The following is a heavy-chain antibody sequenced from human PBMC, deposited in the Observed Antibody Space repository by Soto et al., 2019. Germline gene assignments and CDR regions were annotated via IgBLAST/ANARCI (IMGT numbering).Heavy chain of an antibody. CDR3: SKVITRIFVVIHYGMDV. V-gene: IGHV3-23*01. CDR2: ISGSGGST. CDR1: GFTFSSYA. D-gene: IGHD2-15*01. Sequence: EVQVLESGGGLVQPGGSLRLSCAASGFTFSSYAMSWVRQAPGKGLEWVSAISGSGGSTYYADSVKGRFTISRENAKNTLFLEMNSLSAEDTAVYYGSKVITRIFVVIHYGMDVWCQGSTVTVSS. J-gene: IGHJ6*02.